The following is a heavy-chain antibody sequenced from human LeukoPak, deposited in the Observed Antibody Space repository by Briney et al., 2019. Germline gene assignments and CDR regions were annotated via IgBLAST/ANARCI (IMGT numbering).Heavy chain of an antibody. CDR2: IYYSGST. V-gene: IGHV4-59*01. CDR3: ARTTSSGSYYFDY. CDR1: GGSISSYY. Sequence: PSETLSLTCTVSGGSISSYYWSWIRQPPGKGLEWIGYIYYSGSTNYNPSLKSRVTISVDTSKNQFSLKLSSVTAADTAVYYCARTTSSGSYYFDYWGQGTLVTVSS. J-gene: IGHJ4*02. D-gene: IGHD1-26*01.